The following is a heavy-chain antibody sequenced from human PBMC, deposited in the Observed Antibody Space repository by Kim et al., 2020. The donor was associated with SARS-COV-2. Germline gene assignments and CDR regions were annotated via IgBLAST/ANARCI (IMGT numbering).Heavy chain of an antibody. D-gene: IGHD4-17*01. Sequence: VNGRLTISRDNSKNTLYLQMTSLRAEDTAVYYCARDHGDYYYHDMDVWGQGTTVSVSS. V-gene: IGHV3-30*07. J-gene: IGHJ6*02. CDR3: ARDHGDYYYHDMDV.